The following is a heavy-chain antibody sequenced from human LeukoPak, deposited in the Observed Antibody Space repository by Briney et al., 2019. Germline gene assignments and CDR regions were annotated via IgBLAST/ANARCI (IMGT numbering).Heavy chain of an antibody. J-gene: IGHJ5*02. D-gene: IGHD2-2*01. V-gene: IGHV4-39*01. CDR2: IYYSGST. Sequence: TSETLSLTCTVSGGSISSSSYYWGWIRQPPGKGLEWIGGIYYSGSTYYNPSLKSRVTISVDTSKNQFSLKLSSVTAADTAVYYCARRDRYQLPYNWFDPWGQGTLVTVSS. CDR1: GGSISSSSYY. CDR3: ARRDRYQLPYNWFDP.